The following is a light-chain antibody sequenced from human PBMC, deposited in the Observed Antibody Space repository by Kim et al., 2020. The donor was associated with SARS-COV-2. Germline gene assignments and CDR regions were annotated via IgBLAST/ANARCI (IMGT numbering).Light chain of an antibody. CDR1: QSLSSNY. J-gene: IGKJ5*01. V-gene: IGKV3-20*01. Sequence: DIVLTQSPCTLSLSPGERATLSCRASQSLSSNYLAWYQQKPGKAPRLLIYGASSRATGIPERFSGSGSGADFTLTITRLDPEDFAVFYCQQYDNSPITFGQGTRLEIK. CDR3: QQYDNSPIT. CDR2: GAS.